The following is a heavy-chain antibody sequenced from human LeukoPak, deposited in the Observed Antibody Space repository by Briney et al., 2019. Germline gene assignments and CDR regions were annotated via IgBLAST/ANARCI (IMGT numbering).Heavy chain of an antibody. CDR2: IYPGDSDT. CDR1: GYSFTSYW. J-gene: IGHJ4*02. D-gene: IGHD2-2*02. V-gene: IGHV5-51*01. Sequence: GESLKISCKGSGYSFTSYWIGWVRQMPGEGLEWMAIIYPGDSDTRYSPSFQGQVTISADKSISTAYLQWSSLKASDTAMYYCARLPYCSSTSCYTGSWDYWGQGTLVTVSS. CDR3: ARLPYCSSTSCYTGSWDY.